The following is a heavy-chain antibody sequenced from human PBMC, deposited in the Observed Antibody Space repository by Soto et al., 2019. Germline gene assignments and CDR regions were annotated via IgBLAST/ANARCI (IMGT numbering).Heavy chain of an antibody. V-gene: IGHV3-33*01. J-gene: IGHJ6*02. D-gene: IGHD3-10*01. Sequence: QVQLVESGGGVVQPGGSLTLSCAASGFIFSSLGMHWVRQVPGKGLEWVAVIWYDGSNKYYADSVKGRFTISRDNSKNTLYLHMSGLTAVEAAVYYCARAPKYGSRWFGEFHDMDVWGQGTTVTVSS. CDR2: IWYDGSNK. CDR1: GFIFSSLG. CDR3: ARAPKYGSRWFGEFHDMDV.